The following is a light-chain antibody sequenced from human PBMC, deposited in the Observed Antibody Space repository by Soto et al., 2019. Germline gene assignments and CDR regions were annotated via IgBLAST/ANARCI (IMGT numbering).Light chain of an antibody. CDR2: DAS. CDR3: QQYDNLPYT. J-gene: IGKJ2*01. CDR1: QDISNY. Sequence: DIQMTQSPSSLSASVGDRVTITCQASQDISNYLKRYQQKPGKAPKLLIYDASNLETGVPSRFSGSGSGTDFTFTISSLQPEDIATYYCQQYDNLPYTFGHGTKLEIK. V-gene: IGKV1-33*01.